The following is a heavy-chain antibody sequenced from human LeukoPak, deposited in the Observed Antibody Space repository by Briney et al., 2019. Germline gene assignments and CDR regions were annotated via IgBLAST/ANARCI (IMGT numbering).Heavy chain of an antibody. CDR1: GFTFGDYA. V-gene: IGHV3-49*04. D-gene: IGHD1-26*01. J-gene: IGHJ3*02. CDR2: IRSKAYGGTT. CDR3: TRDFSRGSYSAFDI. Sequence: GGSLRLSCTASGFTFGDYAMSWVRQAPGKGLEWVGFIRSKAYGGTTEYAASVKGRFTISRDDSKSIAYLQMNSLKTEDTAVYYCTRDFSRGSYSAFDIWGQGTMVTVSS.